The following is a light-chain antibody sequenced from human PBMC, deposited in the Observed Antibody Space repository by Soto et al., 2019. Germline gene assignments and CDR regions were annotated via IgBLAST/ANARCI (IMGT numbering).Light chain of an antibody. CDR3: QQYYSTPQT. J-gene: IGKJ1*01. V-gene: IGKV4-1*01. CDR2: WAS. CDR1: QSVLYSSNNKKY. Sequence: DIVMTQSPDSLAVSLGERATINCKSSQSVLYSSNNKKYLAWYQQKPGQPPKLLIYWASTRESGVPDRFSGSGSGTEFTLTISSLQAEDVAVYYCQQYYSTPQTFGQGTKVEIQ.